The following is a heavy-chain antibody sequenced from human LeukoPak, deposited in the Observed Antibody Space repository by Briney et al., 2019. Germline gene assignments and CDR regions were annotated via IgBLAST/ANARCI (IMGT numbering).Heavy chain of an antibody. Sequence: SETLSLTCTVSGDSISSYYWSWIRQPPGKGLEWIGYMYYTGSTTYNPSLKSRVIMSIDTSKRQFSLKLSSVTAADAAVYYCARFWNNYSDYWGQGTLVTVSS. D-gene: IGHD3-3*01. CDR1: GDSISSYY. J-gene: IGHJ4*02. V-gene: IGHV4-59*01. CDR2: MYYTGST. CDR3: ARFWNNYSDY.